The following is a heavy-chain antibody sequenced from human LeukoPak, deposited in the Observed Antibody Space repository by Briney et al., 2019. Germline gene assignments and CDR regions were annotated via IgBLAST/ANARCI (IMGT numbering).Heavy chain of an antibody. CDR2: IYYSGST. V-gene: IGHV4-59*01. CDR3: ARENPSGYYNRPIDY. Sequence: SETLSLTCTVSGGSISSYYWSWIRQPPGKGLEWIGYIYYSGSTNYNPSLKSRVTISVDTSKNQFSLKLSSVTAADTAIYYCARENPSGYYNRPIDYWGQGTLVTVSS. D-gene: IGHD3-22*01. J-gene: IGHJ4*02. CDR1: GGSISSYY.